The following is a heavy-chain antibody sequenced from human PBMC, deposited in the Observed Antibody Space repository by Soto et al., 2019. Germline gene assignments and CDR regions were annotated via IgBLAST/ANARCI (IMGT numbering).Heavy chain of an antibody. CDR1: GGSVSSGSYY. CDR2: IYYSGST. Sequence: QVQLQESGPGLVKPSETLSLTCTVSGGSVSSGSYYWSWIRQPPGKGLEWIGYIYYSGSTNYNPSLMSRVTISVDTSKNQFSLKLSSVTAADTAVYYWARLFWSDAFDIWGQGTMVTVSS. V-gene: IGHV4-61*01. CDR3: ARLFWSDAFDI. J-gene: IGHJ3*02. D-gene: IGHD3-9*01.